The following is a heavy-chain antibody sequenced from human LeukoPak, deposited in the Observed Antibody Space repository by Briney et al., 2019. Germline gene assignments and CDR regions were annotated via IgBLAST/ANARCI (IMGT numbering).Heavy chain of an antibody. CDR2: IGASGGST. Sequence: GGSLTLSCAASGFTFSSYSMNWVRQAPGKGLEWVSGIGASGGSTYYADSVKGRFTISRDNSKNTLYLQMNSLRTEDTAVYYCAKAEGYDILTGLDYWGQGTLVTVSS. V-gene: IGHV3-23*01. CDR1: GFTFSSYS. CDR3: AKAEGYDILTGLDY. J-gene: IGHJ4*02. D-gene: IGHD3-9*01.